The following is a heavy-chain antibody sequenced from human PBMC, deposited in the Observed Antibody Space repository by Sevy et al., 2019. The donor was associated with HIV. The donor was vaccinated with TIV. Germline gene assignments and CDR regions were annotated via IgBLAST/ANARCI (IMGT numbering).Heavy chain of an antibody. V-gene: IGHV3-23*01. J-gene: IGHJ3*02. CDR2: ISGSSGST. D-gene: IGHD3-22*01. CDR3: AKDRILYYDSNGYYPLDAFDI. CDR1: GFTFSSYA. Sequence: GGSLRLSCAASGFTFSSYAMSRVRQAPGKGLEWVSAISGSSGSTYYADSVKGRFTIARDNSKNTLYLQMNSLRAEDTAVYYCAKDRILYYDSNGYYPLDAFDIWGQGTMVTVSS.